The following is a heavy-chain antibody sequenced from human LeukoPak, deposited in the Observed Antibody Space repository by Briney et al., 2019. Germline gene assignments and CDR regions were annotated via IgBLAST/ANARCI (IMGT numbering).Heavy chain of an antibody. CDR3: ARDSARRPWDY. D-gene: IGHD3-10*01. Sequence: SETLSLTCTASGGSISSSSYYWGWIRQPPGKGLEWIGSIYYSGSTYYNPSLKSRVTISVDTSKNQFSLKLSSVTAADTAVYYCARDSARRPWDYWGQGTLVTVSS. J-gene: IGHJ4*02. CDR1: GGSISSSSYY. CDR2: IYYSGST. V-gene: IGHV4-39*02.